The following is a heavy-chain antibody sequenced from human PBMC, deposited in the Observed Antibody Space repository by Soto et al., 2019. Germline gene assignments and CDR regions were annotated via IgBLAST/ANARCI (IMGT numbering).Heavy chain of an antibody. J-gene: IGHJ5*02. Sequence: EVQLVESGGGLVQPGGSLRLSCAASGFTFSSYSMNWVRQAPGKGLEWVSYISSSSSTIYYADSVKGRFTIYRDNATNSLYLQMNSLRAEDTAVYYCSRHPERIAEIGWFDPWGQGTLVTVSS. CDR2: ISSSSSTI. V-gene: IGHV3-48*01. D-gene: IGHD6-13*01. CDR3: SRHPERIAEIGWFDP. CDR1: GFTFSSYS.